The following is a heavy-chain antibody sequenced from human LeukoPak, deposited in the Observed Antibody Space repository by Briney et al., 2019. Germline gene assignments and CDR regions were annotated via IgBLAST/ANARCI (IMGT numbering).Heavy chain of an antibody. V-gene: IGHV3-7*05. D-gene: IGHD2-15*01. J-gene: IGHJ3*02. CDR1: GFTFKSYD. CDR3: AKDLRRGVVVVAATGPSGAFDI. CDR2: IKQDGSDK. Sequence: PGGTLRLSCAASGFTFKSYDMNWVRHAPGKGLEWVANIKQDGSDKQYVDSVKGRFTISRDNRKNTLFLQMNSLRAEDTAVYYCAKDLRRGVVVVAATGPSGAFDIWGQGTMVTVSS.